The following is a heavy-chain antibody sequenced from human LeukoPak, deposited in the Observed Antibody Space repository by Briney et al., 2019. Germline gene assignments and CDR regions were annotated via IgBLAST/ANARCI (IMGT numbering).Heavy chain of an antibody. CDR2: ICYDGSNK. J-gene: IGHJ5*02. V-gene: IGHV3-33*01. D-gene: IGHD4-17*01. CDR3: AREGTYGDYVSSNWFDP. Sequence: PGGSLRLSCAASGFTFSSYGMHWVRQAAGKGVEGVAGICYDGSNKYYADSVKGGFTISRDNCKNTLYLQMNSLRAEDTAVYYCAREGTYGDYVSSNWFDPWGQGTLVTVSS. CDR1: GFTFSSYG.